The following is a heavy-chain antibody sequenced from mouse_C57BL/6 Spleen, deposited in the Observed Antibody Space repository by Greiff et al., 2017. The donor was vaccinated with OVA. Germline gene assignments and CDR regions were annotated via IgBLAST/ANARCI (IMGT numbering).Heavy chain of an antibody. D-gene: IGHD1-1*02. CDR1: GYTFTSYW. J-gene: IGHJ2*01. V-gene: IGHV1-55*01. CDR3: ATGGNPLLYYAMDY. CDR2: IYPGSGST. Sequence: QVRLQQPGAELVKPGASVKMSCKASGYTFTSYWITWVKQRPGQGLEWIGDIYPGSGSTNYNEKFKSKATLTVDTSSSTAYMQLSSLTSEDSAVYYCATGGNPLLYYAMDYWGQGTTLTVSS.